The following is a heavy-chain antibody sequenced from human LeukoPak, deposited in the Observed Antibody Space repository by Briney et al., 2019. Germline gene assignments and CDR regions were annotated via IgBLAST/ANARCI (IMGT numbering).Heavy chain of an antibody. CDR1: GYTFTSYG. CDR2: INPNSGGT. Sequence: ASVKVSCKASGYTFTSYGISWVRQAPGQGLEWMGWINPNSGGTNYAQKFQGRVTMTRDTSISTAYMELSRLRSDDTAVYYCARDYGFWSGYYMGPDGIDYWGQGTLVTVSS. J-gene: IGHJ4*02. V-gene: IGHV1-2*02. CDR3: ARDYGFWSGYYMGPDGIDY. D-gene: IGHD3-3*01.